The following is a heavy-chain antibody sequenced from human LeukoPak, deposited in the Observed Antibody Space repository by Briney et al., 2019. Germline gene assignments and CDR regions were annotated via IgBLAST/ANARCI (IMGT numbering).Heavy chain of an antibody. CDR3: ARDISSSAWLDFDY. CDR1: GGSISGYC. D-gene: IGHD6-19*01. J-gene: IGHJ4*02. CDR2: ICCSGSTNYSGST. Sequence: SETLSLTCTVSGGSISGYCWNWIRQPPGKGLEWIGYICCSGSTNYSGSTNYNPSLKSRVTMSVDTSNNQFSLRLSSVTAADTAVYYCARDISSSAWLDFDYWGQGTLVTVSS. V-gene: IGHV4-59*01.